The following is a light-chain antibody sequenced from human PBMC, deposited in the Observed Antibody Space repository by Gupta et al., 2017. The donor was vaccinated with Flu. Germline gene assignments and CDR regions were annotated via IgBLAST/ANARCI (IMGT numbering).Light chain of an antibody. J-gene: IGLJ3*02. CDR1: SSDVASSHL. CDR2: EGT. CDR3: SSAAGSRVWV. Sequence: QSALTQPASVSGSPGQSITISCAGTSSDVASSHLVSWYQQHPGKAPKLIIYEGTKRPSGVADRFSAAKSGNAASLTVSGRQAEDEADYYCSSAAGSRVWVFGGGTRLTIL. V-gene: IGLV2-23*01.